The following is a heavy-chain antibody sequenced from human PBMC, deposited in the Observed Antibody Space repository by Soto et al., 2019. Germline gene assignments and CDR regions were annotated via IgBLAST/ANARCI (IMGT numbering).Heavy chain of an antibody. CDR2: MNPNSGNT. D-gene: IGHD3-3*01. CDR1: GYTFTGYD. Sequence: ASVKVSCKASGYTFTGYDINWVRQATGQGLEWMGWMNPNSGNTGYAQKFQGRVTMTRNTSISTAYMELSSLRSEDTAVYYCARAASTYYDFWSGYSAWGGHYYYYYMDVWGKGTTVTVSS. V-gene: IGHV1-8*01. J-gene: IGHJ6*03. CDR3: ARAASTYYDFWSGYSAWGGHYYYYYMDV.